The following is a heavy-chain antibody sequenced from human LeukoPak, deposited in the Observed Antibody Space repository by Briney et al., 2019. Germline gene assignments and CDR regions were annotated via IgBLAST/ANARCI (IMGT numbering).Heavy chain of an antibody. V-gene: IGHV3-7*01. CDR3: ARGEFVGGYYPYYFDY. Sequence: PGGSLRLSCAASGSTFSNDWMSWVRQAPGKGLEWVGNINQHGSETYYGDSLKGRFTISRDNAKNSLYLQMNSLRDEDTAVYYCARGEFVGGYYPYYFDYWGQGTLVTVSS. CDR2: INQHGSET. CDR1: GSTFSNDW. D-gene: IGHD3-22*01. J-gene: IGHJ4*02.